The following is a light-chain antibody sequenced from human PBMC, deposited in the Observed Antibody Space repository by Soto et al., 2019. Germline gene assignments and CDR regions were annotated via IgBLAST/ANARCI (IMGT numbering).Light chain of an antibody. CDR1: SSDVGGYNY. CDR3: SSYTRSSTLV. J-gene: IGLJ1*01. CDR2: EVS. V-gene: IGLV2-14*01. Sequence: QSALTQPASVSGSPGQSITISCTGTSSDVGGYNYVSWYQQRPGKAPKLMIYEVSNRPSGVSNRFSGSKSGNTASLTISGLQAEDEADYYCSSYTRSSTLVFGTGTKLTVL.